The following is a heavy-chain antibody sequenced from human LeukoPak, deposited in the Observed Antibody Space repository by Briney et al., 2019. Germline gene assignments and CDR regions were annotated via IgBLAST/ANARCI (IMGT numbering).Heavy chain of an antibody. Sequence: GASVKVSCKASGYTFTSYDINWVRQATGQGLEWMGWMNPNSGNTGYAQKFQGRVTITRNTSISTAYMELSSLRSEDTAVYYCARVGDYDTLYFDYWGQGTLVTVSS. D-gene: IGHD3-16*01. CDR3: ARVGDYDTLYFDY. V-gene: IGHV1-8*03. J-gene: IGHJ4*02. CDR2: MNPNSGNT. CDR1: GYTFTSYD.